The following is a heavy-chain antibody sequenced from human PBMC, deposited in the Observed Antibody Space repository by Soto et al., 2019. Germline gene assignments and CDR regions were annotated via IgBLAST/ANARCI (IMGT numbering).Heavy chain of an antibody. V-gene: IGHV3-30*18. Sequence: QVQLVESGGGVVQPGRSLRLSCAASGFTFSSYGMHWVRQAPGKGLEWVAVISYDGSNKYYADSVKGRFTISRDNSKNTLYLQMNSLRAEDTAVYYCAKARSGWYHDYWGQGTLVTVFS. D-gene: IGHD6-19*01. J-gene: IGHJ4*02. CDR3: AKARSGWYHDY. CDR2: ISYDGSNK. CDR1: GFTFSSYG.